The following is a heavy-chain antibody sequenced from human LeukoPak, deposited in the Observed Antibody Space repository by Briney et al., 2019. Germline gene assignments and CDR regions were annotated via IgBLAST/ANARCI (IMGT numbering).Heavy chain of an antibody. V-gene: IGHV4-59*08. CDR3: ARHVRPLDSMVLGLINY. CDR1: GVSVSGSS. Sequence: SQCLSLAWTVAGVSVSGSSWSWIRQQPGKGLQWIGYIHYSGTTNYKPPLRSRATISLDTPKNQFSLKLSSVTAAATAVYSCARHVRPLDSMVLGLINYWAQGTLVTVSS. D-gene: IGHD3-10*01. J-gene: IGHJ4*02. CDR2: IHYSGTT.